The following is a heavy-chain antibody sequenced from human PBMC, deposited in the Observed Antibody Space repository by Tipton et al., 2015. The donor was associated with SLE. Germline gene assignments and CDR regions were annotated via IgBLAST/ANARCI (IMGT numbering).Heavy chain of an antibody. CDR2: VYYTGTT. CDR1: GGAISTYY. J-gene: IGHJ4*02. Sequence: TLSLTCTVSGGAISTYYWSWIRQSPGKGLEWIGYVYYTGTTNYSPPLKSRVTISLDTSKNQFSLRLTSVTAADTAVYYCARVASNFYSDFWGQGTLVTVSS. CDR3: ARVASNFYSDF. V-gene: IGHV4-59*01. D-gene: IGHD4-11*01.